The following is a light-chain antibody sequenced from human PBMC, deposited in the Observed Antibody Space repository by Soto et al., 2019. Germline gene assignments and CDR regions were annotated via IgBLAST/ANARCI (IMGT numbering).Light chain of an antibody. CDR2: LGS. V-gene: IGKV2-28*01. CDR3: MQALQAPRT. Sequence: DIVLTQSPLSLPVTPGEPAAISCRSSQSLLHSSGHNYLDWYLQKPGQSPQLLVYLGSNRASGVLDRFSGSGSDTDFTLKISRVEAEDVGVYYCMQALQAPRTFGQGTKVEIK. J-gene: IGKJ1*01. CDR1: QSLLHSSGHNY.